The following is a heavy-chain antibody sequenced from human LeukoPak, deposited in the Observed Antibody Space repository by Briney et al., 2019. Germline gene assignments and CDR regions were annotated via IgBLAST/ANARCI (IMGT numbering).Heavy chain of an antibody. CDR2: ISSNGGST. CDR3: VKDRWQSLPYYFDY. J-gene: IGHJ4*02. Sequence: GGSLRLSCSASGFTFSSYGLHWVRQAPGKGLEYVSSISSNGGSTYYADSVKGRFTITRDNSKNTLYLQMSSLKPEDTAVFYCVKDRWQSLPYYFDYWGQGTLVAVSS. D-gene: IGHD6-13*01. CDR1: GFTFSSYG. V-gene: IGHV3-64D*06.